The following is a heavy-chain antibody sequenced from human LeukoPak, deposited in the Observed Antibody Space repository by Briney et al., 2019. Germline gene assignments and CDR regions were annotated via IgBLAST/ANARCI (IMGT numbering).Heavy chain of an antibody. CDR1: GYTFTSYY. CDR3: ARDLSIAARLGEPAY. Sequence: GASVKVSCKASGYTFTSYYMHWVRQAPGQGLEWMGWINPNSGGTNYAQKFQGRVTMTRDTSISTAYMELSRLRSDDTAVYYCARDLSIAARLGEPAYWGQGTLVTVSS. J-gene: IGHJ4*02. D-gene: IGHD6-6*01. CDR2: INPNSGGT. V-gene: IGHV1-2*02.